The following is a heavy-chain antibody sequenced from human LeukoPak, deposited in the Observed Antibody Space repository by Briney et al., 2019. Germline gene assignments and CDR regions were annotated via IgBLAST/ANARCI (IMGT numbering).Heavy chain of an antibody. J-gene: IGHJ4*02. V-gene: IGHV4-34*01. D-gene: IGHD5-18*01. Sequence: SETLSLTCAVYVGSFSGYYWRWIRQPPGKGLEWIGDINQSGCTNYNPSLKSRVTISVDTSKNQFTLQLSSVTAADTAVKYCARGEGDSYGYSLDYWGQGTLVTVSS. CDR2: INQSGCT. CDR3: ARGEGDSYGYSLDY. CDR1: VGSFSGYY.